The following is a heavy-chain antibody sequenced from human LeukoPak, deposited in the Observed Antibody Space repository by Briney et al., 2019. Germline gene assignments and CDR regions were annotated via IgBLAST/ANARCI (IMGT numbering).Heavy chain of an antibody. J-gene: IGHJ4*02. D-gene: IGHD3-10*01. V-gene: IGHV3-23*01. Sequence: PGGSLRLSCAASGFTFSSYGMSWVRQAPGEGLEWVSAISGSGGSTYYADSVKGRFTISRDNSKNTLYLQMNSLRAEDTAVYYCAKDQGSGLGSYSWGYDYWGQGTLVTVSS. CDR3: AKDQGSGLGSYSWGYDY. CDR1: GFTFSSYG. CDR2: ISGSGGST.